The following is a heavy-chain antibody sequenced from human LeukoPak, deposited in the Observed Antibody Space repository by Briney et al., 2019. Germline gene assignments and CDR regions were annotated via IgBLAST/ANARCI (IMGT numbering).Heavy chain of an antibody. Sequence: SETLSLTCAVYGGSFSGYYWSWIRQPPGKGLEWIGEINHSGSTNYNPSLKSRVTISVDTSKNQFSLKLSSVTAADTAVYYCARHDSYYDILTGYLAYWGQGTLVTVSS. J-gene: IGHJ4*02. D-gene: IGHD3-9*01. V-gene: IGHV4-34*01. CDR3: ARHDSYYDILTGYLAY. CDR1: GGSFSGYY. CDR2: INHSGST.